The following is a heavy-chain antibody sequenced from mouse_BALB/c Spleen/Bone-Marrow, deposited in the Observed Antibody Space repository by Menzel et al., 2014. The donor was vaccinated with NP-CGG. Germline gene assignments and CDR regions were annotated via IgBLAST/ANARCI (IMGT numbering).Heavy chain of an antibody. CDR2: IDPANGNT. D-gene: IGHD1-1*01. CDR1: GFNIKDTY. J-gene: IGHJ2*01. V-gene: IGHV14-3*02. CDR3: ARYYYGTRYFCDY. Sequence: VQLKQSGAELVKPGASVKLSCTASGFNIKDTYMHWVKQRPEQGLEWIGRIDPANGNTKYDPKFRRKATITADTSSNTAYLQLNSLTSEDTAVYYCARYYYGTRYFCDYGGQGTTLTVSS.